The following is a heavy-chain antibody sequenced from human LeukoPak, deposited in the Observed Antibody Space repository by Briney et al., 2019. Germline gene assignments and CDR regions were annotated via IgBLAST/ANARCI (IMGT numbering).Heavy chain of an antibody. Sequence: GGSLRLSCAASGFTVSSYAMHWVRQPIGKGLEWVSALGIAGDTFYPGSVKGRFTISRENAKNSLYLQMNSLRAEDTALYYCAKGSYYDSSGTYYFDYWGQGTLVTVSS. V-gene: IGHV3-13*01. CDR3: AKGSYYDSSGTYYFDY. CDR2: LGIAGDT. CDR1: GFTVSSYA. J-gene: IGHJ4*02. D-gene: IGHD3-22*01.